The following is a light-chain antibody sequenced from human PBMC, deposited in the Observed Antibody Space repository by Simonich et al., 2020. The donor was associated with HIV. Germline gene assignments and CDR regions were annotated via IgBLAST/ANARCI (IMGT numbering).Light chain of an antibody. CDR3: QQFGGSPPYT. J-gene: IGKJ2*01. CDR1: QSILKRSNNKNY. Sequence: DIVMTQSPDSLAVSLGERATIHCKSSQSILKRSNNKNYLAWYQQKAGKPPKLLIDWASTRESGVPDRFSGSGSGTDFTLTISRLEPEDFAVYFCQQFGGSPPYTFGQGTKLEIK. V-gene: IGKV4-1*01. CDR2: WAS.